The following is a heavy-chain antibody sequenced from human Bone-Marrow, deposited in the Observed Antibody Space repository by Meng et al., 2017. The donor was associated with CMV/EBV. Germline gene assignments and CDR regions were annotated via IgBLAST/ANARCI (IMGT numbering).Heavy chain of an antibody. Sequence: SVKVSCKASGGTFSSNGISWVRQAPGQGLEWMGGIIPMSETTDYAQKFQGRLTLTTDESTSTAYMDLSSLGSDDTAVYYCARVPGGYEDNDWFDPWGQGTLVTVSS. V-gene: IGHV1-69*05. J-gene: IGHJ5*02. D-gene: IGHD5-12*01. CDR1: GGTFSSNG. CDR3: ARVPGGYEDNDWFDP. CDR2: IIPMSETT.